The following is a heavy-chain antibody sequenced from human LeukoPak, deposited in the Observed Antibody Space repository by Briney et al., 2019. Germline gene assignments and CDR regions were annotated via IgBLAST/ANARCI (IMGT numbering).Heavy chain of an antibody. CDR3: ARGYNRGYDFWSGYYRIDY. CDR2: INPNSGGT. V-gene: IGHV1-2*06. J-gene: IGHJ4*02. CDR1: GYTFTAYY. Sequence: ASVKVSCKASGYTFTAYYMHWVRQAPGQGPEWMGRINPNSGGTDYAQKFQGRVTMTRDTSISTAYMELSRLRSDDTAVYYCARGYNRGYDFWSGYYRIDYWGQGTLVSVSS. D-gene: IGHD3-3*01.